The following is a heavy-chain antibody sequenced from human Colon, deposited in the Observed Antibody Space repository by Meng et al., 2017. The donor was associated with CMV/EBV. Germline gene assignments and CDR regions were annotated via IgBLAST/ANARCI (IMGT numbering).Heavy chain of an antibody. CDR3: ARGTGIAVAGTES. CDR1: GYTFTSYG. CDR2: ISAYNGNT. J-gene: IGHJ4*02. D-gene: IGHD6-19*01. Sequence: ASVKVSCKASGYTFTSYGISWVRQAPGQGLEWMGWISAYNGNTNYAQKLQGRVTITTDESTSTAYMELSSLRSEDTAVYYCARGTGIAVAGTESWGQGTLVTVSS. V-gene: IGHV1-18*01.